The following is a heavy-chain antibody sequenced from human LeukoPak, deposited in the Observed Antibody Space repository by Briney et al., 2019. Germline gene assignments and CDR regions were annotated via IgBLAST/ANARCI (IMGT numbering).Heavy chain of an antibody. D-gene: IGHD2-15*01. V-gene: IGHV3-23*01. CDR1: GFTFSSYG. Sequence: GGTLRLSCAASGFTFSSYGMSWVRQAPGKGLEWVSATNTSGGSTYYADSVRGRFTISRDNSRNTLYLQMNSLRAEDTAIYYCAKNGDRGAYCSGGTCYPYYYYYMDVWGKGTTVTISS. CDR2: TNTSGGST. CDR3: AKNGDRGAYCSGGTCYPYYYYYMDV. J-gene: IGHJ6*03.